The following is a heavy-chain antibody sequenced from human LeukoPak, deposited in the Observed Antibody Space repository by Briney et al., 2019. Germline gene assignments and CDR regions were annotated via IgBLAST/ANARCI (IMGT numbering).Heavy chain of an antibody. Sequence: SETLSLTCTVSGGSISSSSYYWGWIRQPPGKGLEWIGSIYYSGSTYYNPSLKSRVTISVDTSKNQFSLKLSSVTAADTAVYCCARHWGGPTDVFDIWGQGTMVTVSS. D-gene: IGHD2-21*01. CDR3: ARHWGGPTDVFDI. CDR2: IYYSGST. CDR1: GGSISSSSYY. V-gene: IGHV4-39*01. J-gene: IGHJ3*02.